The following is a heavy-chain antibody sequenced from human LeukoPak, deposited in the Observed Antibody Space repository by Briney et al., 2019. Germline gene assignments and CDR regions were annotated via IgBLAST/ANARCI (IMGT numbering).Heavy chain of an antibody. Sequence: PGGSLRLSCAASGFTFSNYWMHWVRQAPGKGLVWVSRINSDGSSTTYADSVKGRFTISKDNAKNTVYLQMNSLRAEDTAVYYCVSFYETYWGRGTLVTVSS. CDR2: INSDGSST. J-gene: IGHJ4*02. V-gene: IGHV3-74*01. CDR3: VSFYETY. D-gene: IGHD2/OR15-2a*01. CDR1: GFTFSNYW.